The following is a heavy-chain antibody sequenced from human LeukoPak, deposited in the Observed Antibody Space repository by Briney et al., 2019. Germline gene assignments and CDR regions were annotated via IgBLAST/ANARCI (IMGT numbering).Heavy chain of an antibody. CDR1: GFTFSSYS. Sequence: GGSLRLSCAASGFTFSSYSMNWVRQAPGKGLEWVSYISSSSSTIYYADSVKGRFTISRDNSKNTLYLQMNSLRAEDTAVYYCARDPRYCTNGLCYTGTFDYWGQGTLVTVSS. CDR2: ISSSSSTI. J-gene: IGHJ4*02. CDR3: ARDPRYCTNGLCYTGTFDY. D-gene: IGHD2-8*01. V-gene: IGHV3-48*01.